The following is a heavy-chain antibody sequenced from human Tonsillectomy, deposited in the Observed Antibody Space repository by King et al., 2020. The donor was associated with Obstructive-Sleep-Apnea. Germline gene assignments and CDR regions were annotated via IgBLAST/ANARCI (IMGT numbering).Heavy chain of an antibody. D-gene: IGHD6-13*01. CDR1: GFTFSSYG. V-gene: IGHV3-33*01. Sequence: VQLVESGGGVVQPGRSLRLSCAASGFTFSSYGMHWVRQAPGKGLEWVAVIWYDGSNKYYADSVKGRFTISRDNSKNTLYLQMNSLRAEDTAGYYCASGGYSSSWYFDYWGQGTLVTVSS. J-gene: IGHJ4*02. CDR2: IWYDGSNK. CDR3: ASGGYSSSWYFDY.